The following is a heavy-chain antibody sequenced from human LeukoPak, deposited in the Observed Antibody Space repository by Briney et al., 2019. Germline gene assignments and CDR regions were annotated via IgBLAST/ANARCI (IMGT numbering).Heavy chain of an antibody. CDR2: ISWNSGSI. D-gene: IGHD6-19*01. V-gene: IGHV3-9*01. CDR3: AKQTVAGGSGFDY. Sequence: PGGSLRLSCAASGFTFDDYAMHWVRQAPGKGLEWVSGISWNSGSIGYADSVKGRSTISRDNAKNSLYLQMNSLRAEDTALYYCAKQTVAGGSGFDYWGQGTLVTVSS. CDR1: GFTFDDYA. J-gene: IGHJ4*02.